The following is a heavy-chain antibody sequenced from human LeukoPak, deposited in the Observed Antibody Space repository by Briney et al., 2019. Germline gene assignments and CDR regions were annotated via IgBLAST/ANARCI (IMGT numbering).Heavy chain of an antibody. V-gene: IGHV3-23*01. Sequence: PGGSLRLSCAASGFTFSSYGMSWVRQAPGKGLEWVSAISGSGGSTYYADSVKGRFTISRDNSKNTLYLQMNSLRAEDTAVYYCAKGDHSSSWYDPFDYWGQGTLVTVSS. J-gene: IGHJ4*02. D-gene: IGHD6-13*01. CDR3: AKGDHSSSWYDPFDY. CDR1: GFTFSSYG. CDR2: ISGSGGST.